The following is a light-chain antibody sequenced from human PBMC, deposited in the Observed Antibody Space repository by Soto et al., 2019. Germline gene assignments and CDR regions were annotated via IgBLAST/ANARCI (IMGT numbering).Light chain of an antibody. V-gene: IGLV2-14*01. CDR3: SSFTSTSTPVV. Sequence: QSVLTQPASVSGSPGQSITISCTGTSSDIGRYDYISWYQQHPGKAPKLMIYDVTNRPSGIGDRFSGSKSGNTASLTISGLQADDEADYYCSSFTSTSTPVVFGGGTKLTVL. J-gene: IGLJ2*01. CDR1: SSDIGRYDY. CDR2: DVT.